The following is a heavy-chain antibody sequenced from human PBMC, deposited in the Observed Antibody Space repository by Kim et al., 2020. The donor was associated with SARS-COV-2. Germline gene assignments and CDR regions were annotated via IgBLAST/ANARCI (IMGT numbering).Heavy chain of an antibody. CDR3: ARGRVRGVAFVY. CDR2: INSDGSST. J-gene: IGHJ4*02. D-gene: IGHD3-10*01. Sequence: GGSLRLSCAASGFTFSSYWMHWVRQAPGKGLVWVSRINSDGSSTSYADSVKGRFTISRDNAKNTLYLQMNSLRAEDTAVYYCARGRVRGVAFVYWGQGTLVTVSS. CDR1: GFTFSSYW. V-gene: IGHV3-74*01.